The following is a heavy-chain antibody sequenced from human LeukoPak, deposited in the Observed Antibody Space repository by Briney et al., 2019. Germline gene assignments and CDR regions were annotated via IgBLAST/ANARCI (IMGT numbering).Heavy chain of an antibody. V-gene: IGHV1-8*03. CDR3: ARVRYRLAETYIDY. CDR2: MNPNSGNT. CDR1: GYTFTSYG. J-gene: IGHJ4*02. D-gene: IGHD3-16*01. Sequence: ASVKVSCKASGYTFTSYGISWVRQATGQGLEWMAWMNPNSGNTGFAQKFQGRVTLTRNTSISTAYMEVSSLRSEDTAVYYCARVRYRLAETYIDYWGQGTLVTVSS.